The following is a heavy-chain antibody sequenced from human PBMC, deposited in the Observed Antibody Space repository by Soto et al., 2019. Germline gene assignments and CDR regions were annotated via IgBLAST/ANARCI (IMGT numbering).Heavy chain of an antibody. Sequence: ASVKVSCKASGYTFTSYGISWVRQAPGQGLEWMGWISAYNGNTNYAQKLQGRVTMTTDTSTSTAYMELRSLRSDDTAVYYCAGDLHSSSWYVWPYYYYYGMDVWGQGTTVTVSS. D-gene: IGHD6-13*01. J-gene: IGHJ6*02. CDR1: GYTFTSYG. V-gene: IGHV1-18*01. CDR3: AGDLHSSSWYVWPYYYYYGMDV. CDR2: ISAYNGNT.